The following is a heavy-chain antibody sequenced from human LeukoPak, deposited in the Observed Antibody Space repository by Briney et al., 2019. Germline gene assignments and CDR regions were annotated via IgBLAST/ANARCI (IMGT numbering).Heavy chain of an antibody. CDR2: INPNSGGT. J-gene: IGHJ4*02. CDR1: GYTFTSYG. V-gene: IGHV1-2*02. Sequence: ASVKVSCKASGYTFTSYGISWVRQAPGQGLEWMGWINPNSGGTNYAQKFQGRVTMTRDTSISTAYMELSRLRSDDTAVYYCARGWFGELWGDYWGQGTLVTVSS. CDR3: ARGWFGELWGDY. D-gene: IGHD3-10*01.